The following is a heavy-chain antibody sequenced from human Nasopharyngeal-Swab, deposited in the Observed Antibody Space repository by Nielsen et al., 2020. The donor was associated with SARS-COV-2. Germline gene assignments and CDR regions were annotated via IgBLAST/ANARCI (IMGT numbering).Heavy chain of an antibody. J-gene: IGHJ6*02. CDR1: GFTFSSYG. D-gene: IGHD3-9*01. CDR3: AKEAGYYDILTGYYLSLGYGMDV. V-gene: IGHV3-30*18. Sequence: GGSLRLSCAASGFTFSSYGMHRVRQAPGKGLEWVVVISYDGSNKYYADSVKGRFTISRDNSKNTLYLQMNSLRAEDTAVYYCAKEAGYYDILTGYYLSLGYGMDVWGQGTTVTVSS. CDR2: ISYDGSNK.